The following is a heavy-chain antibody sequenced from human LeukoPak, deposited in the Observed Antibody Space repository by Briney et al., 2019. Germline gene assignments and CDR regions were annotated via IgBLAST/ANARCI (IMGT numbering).Heavy chain of an antibody. Sequence: SETLSLTCTVSGGSISSSSYYWGWIRQPPGKGLEWIGSIYYSGSTYYNPSLKSRVTISVDTSKNQFSLKLSSVTAAATAVYYCAREWDSGITFGGIIVSWFDPWGQGTLVTVSS. CDR1: GGSISSSSYY. CDR3: AREWDSGITFGGIIVSWFDP. V-gene: IGHV4-39*07. CDR2: IYYSGST. J-gene: IGHJ5*02. D-gene: IGHD3-16*02.